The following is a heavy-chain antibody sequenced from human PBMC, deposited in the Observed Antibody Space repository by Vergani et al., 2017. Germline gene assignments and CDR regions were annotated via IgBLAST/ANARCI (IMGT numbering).Heavy chain of an antibody. D-gene: IGHD1-14*01. Sequence: QVQLVESGGGVVQPGRSLRLSCAASGFTFNQYGMHWVRQAPGKGLEWVAVTWYDGNNKQYADSVKGRFTISRDNSKSTMYLQMNNLRDEDTGLYYCARDLRLLYNRFDPWGQGTLVTVSS. CDR3: ARDLRLLYNRFDP. CDR2: TWYDGNNK. J-gene: IGHJ5*02. CDR1: GFTFNQYG. V-gene: IGHV3-33*01.